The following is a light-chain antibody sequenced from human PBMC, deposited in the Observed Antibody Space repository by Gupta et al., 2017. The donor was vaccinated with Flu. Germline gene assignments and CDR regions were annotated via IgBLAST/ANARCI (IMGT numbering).Light chain of an antibody. V-gene: IGLV3-1*01. Sequence: SYDLTQPPSVSVSPGQTASITCSGDDWGSKYASWYQQKPGQSPVLIIYQDKQRPSGIPERFSGSSSGNTATLTIAGTQAVDEDVYYCQAWDTTTRVFGTGTEVTVL. CDR3: QAWDTTTRV. J-gene: IGLJ1*01. CDR2: QDK. CDR1: DWGSKY.